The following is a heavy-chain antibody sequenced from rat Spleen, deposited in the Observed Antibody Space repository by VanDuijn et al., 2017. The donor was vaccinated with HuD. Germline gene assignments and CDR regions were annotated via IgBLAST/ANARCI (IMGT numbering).Heavy chain of an antibody. CDR1: GFTFNNYW. J-gene: IGHJ2*01. V-gene: IGHV5-31*01. CDR3: ARTTYDYFDY. CDR2: ISYEGSTT. Sequence: EVQLVESGGGLVQPGRSLKLSCVASGFTFNNYWMTWIRQAPGKGLEWVASISYEGSTTYYGDSVKGRFTISRDNAKSTLYLQMNSLRSEDTAAYYCARTTYDYFDYWGQGVMVTVSS. D-gene: IGHD2-1*01.